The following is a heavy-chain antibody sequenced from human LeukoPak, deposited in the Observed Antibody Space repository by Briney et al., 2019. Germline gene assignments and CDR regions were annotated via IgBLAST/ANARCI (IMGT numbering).Heavy chain of an antibody. D-gene: IGHD6-6*01. CDR3: ARVPVAARPFDY. J-gene: IGHJ4*02. CDR2: INHSGST. Sequence: SETLSLTCAVYGGSFRGYYWSWIRQPPGKGLEWIGEINHSGSTNYNPYLKSRVTISVDTSKNQFSLKLSSVTAADTAVYYCARVPVAARPFDYWGQGTLVTVSS. CDR1: GGSFRGYY. V-gene: IGHV4-34*01.